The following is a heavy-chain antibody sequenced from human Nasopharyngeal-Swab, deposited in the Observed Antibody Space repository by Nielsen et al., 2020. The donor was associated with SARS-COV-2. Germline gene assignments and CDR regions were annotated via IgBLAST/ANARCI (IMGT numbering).Heavy chain of an antibody. J-gene: IGHJ4*02. D-gene: IGHD3-3*01. CDR3: ASGGYDFWSGYPSDY. V-gene: IGHV3-11*04. CDR2: ISTTGSSK. CDR1: GFTFSDYC. Sequence: GGSLRLSCAASGFTFSDYCMSWIRQAPGKGLEWVSHISTTGSSKYYADSLKGRFTISRDNDENSLYLQMNSLRADDTAVYYCASGGYDFWSGYPSDYWGLGTLVTVSS.